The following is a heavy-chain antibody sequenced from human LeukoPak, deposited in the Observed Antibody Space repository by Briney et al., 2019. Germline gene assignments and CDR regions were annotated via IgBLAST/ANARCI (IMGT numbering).Heavy chain of an antibody. J-gene: IGHJ4*02. CDR2: TNHSGST. CDR3: ARGKRGYSSSWYDY. Sequence: PSETLSLTCAVYGGSFSGYYWSWIRQPPGKGLEWIGETNHSGSTNYNPSLKSRVTISVDTSKNQFSLKLSSVTAADTAVYYCARGKRGYSSSWYDYWGQGTLVTVSS. V-gene: IGHV4-34*01. D-gene: IGHD6-13*01. CDR1: GGSFSGYY.